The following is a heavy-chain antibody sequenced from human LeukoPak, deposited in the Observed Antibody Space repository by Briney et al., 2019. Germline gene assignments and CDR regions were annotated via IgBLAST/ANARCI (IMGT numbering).Heavy chain of an antibody. D-gene: IGHD6-13*01. CDR3: ARDGWDSSSLKY. Sequence: SVKVSCKASGYTFTSYGISWVRQAPGQGLEWMGRIIPILGIANYAQKFQGRVTITADKSTSTAYMELSSLRSEDTAVYYCARDGWDSSSLKYWGQGTLVTVSS. CDR2: IIPILGIA. CDR1: GYTFTSYG. V-gene: IGHV1-69*04. J-gene: IGHJ4*02.